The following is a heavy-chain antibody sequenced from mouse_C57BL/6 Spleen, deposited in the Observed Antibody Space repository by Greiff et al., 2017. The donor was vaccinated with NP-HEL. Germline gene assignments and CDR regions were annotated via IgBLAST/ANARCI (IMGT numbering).Heavy chain of an antibody. V-gene: IGHV1-82*01. Sequence: QVQLQQSGPELVKPGASVKISCKASGYAFSSSWMNWVKPRPGQGLEWIGRIYPGDGDTNYNGKFKGKATLTADKSSSTAYMQLSSLTSEDSAVYFCARGYDDSWFAYWGQGTLVTVSA. J-gene: IGHJ3*01. CDR1: GYAFSSSW. D-gene: IGHD2-13*01. CDR2: IYPGDGDT. CDR3: ARGYDDSWFAY.